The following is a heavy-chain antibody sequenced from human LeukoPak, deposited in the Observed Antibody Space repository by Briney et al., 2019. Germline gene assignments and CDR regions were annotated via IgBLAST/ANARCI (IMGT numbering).Heavy chain of an antibody. CDR1: GRSISSSSYY. J-gene: IGHJ4*02. Sequence: SETLSLTCSVSGRSISSSSYYWGWIRQPPGKGLEWIGSIYYSGSTYYNPSLKSRVTISVDTSKNQFSLKVSSVTAADTAVYYCAREKYSPGAVDYWGQGSLVTVSS. CDR3: AREKYSPGAVDY. D-gene: IGHD6-6*01. V-gene: IGHV4-39*01. CDR2: IYYSGST.